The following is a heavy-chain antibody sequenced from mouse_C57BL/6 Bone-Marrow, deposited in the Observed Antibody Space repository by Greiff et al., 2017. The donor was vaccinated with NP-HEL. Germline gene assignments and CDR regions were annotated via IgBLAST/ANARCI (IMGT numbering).Heavy chain of an antibody. CDR1: GIDFSRYW. J-gene: IGHJ4*01. D-gene: IGHD1-1*01. CDR3: ARKYYGSSYAMDY. V-gene: IGHV4-1*01. Sequence: EVKLQESGGGLVQPGGSLKLSCAASGIDFSRYWMSWVRRAPGKGLEWIGEINPDSSTINYAPSLKDKFIISRDNAKNTLYLQMSKVRSEDTALYYCARKYYGSSYAMDYWGQGTSVTVSS. CDR2: INPDSSTI.